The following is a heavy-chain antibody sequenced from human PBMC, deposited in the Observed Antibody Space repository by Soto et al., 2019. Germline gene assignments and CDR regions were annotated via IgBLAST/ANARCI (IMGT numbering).Heavy chain of an antibody. CDR2: IIPIFGTA. CDR3: ARGGFSSSSPSFDY. Sequence: SVKVSCKASGYTFNSYYMHWVRQAPGQGLEWMGGIIPIFGTANYAQKFQGRVTITADESTSTAYMELSSLRSEDTAVYYCARGGFSSSSPSFDYWGQGTLVTVSS. V-gene: IGHV1-69*13. D-gene: IGHD6-6*01. J-gene: IGHJ4*02. CDR1: GYTFNSYY.